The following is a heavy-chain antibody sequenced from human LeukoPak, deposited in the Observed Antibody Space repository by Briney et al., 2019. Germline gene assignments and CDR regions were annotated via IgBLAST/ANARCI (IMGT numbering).Heavy chain of an antibody. CDR2: IYYSGST. V-gene: IGHV4-59*12. D-gene: IGHD6-13*01. CDR1: GGSISSYY. Sequence: SETLSLTCTVSGGSISSYYWSWIRQPPGKGLEWIGYIYYSGSTNYNPSLKSRVTISVDTSKNQFSLKLSSVTAADTAVYYCARDLGYIGLNFDYWGQGTLVTVSS. J-gene: IGHJ4*02. CDR3: ARDLGYIGLNFDY.